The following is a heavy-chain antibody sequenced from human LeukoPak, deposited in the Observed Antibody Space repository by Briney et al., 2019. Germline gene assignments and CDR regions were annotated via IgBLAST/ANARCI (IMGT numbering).Heavy chain of an antibody. CDR3: AREQGLDYYYYGMDV. V-gene: IGHV1-2*04. Sequence: GASVKVSCKASGYTFTGYYMHWVRQAPGQGLEWMGWINPNSGGTNYAQKFQGWVTMTRDTSISTAYMELRRLRSDDTAVYYCAREQGLDYYYYGMDVWGQGTTVTVSS. CDR1: GYTFTGYY. CDR2: INPNSGGT. J-gene: IGHJ6*02.